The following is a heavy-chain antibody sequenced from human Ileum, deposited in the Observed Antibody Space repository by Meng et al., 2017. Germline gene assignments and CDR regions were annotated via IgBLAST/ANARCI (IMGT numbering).Heavy chain of an antibody. V-gene: IGHV3-73*01. CDR2: IKTKADNYAT. J-gene: IGHJ4*02. Sequence: EVHLVESGGGLVQPGWSLKVSLSASGFMLSGAALHWFRQASGKGPEWVGRIKTKADNYATAYAASVKGRFTVSRDDSKNMAYLQMNSMKIEDTAVYYCTRLFGNSFSLDNWGQGVLVTVSS. CDR1: GFMLSGAA. CDR3: TRLFGNSFSLDN. D-gene: IGHD3-3*01.